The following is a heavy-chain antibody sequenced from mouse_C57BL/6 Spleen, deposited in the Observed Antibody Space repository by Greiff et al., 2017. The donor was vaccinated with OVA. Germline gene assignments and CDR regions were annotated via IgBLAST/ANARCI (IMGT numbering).Heavy chain of an antibody. CDR3: ARHRDYGSSYYAMDY. J-gene: IGHJ4*01. CDR2: IWSDGST. D-gene: IGHD1-1*01. V-gene: IGHV2-6-1*01. CDR1: GFSLTSYG. Sequence: QVQLQQSGPGLVAPSQSLSITCTVSGFSLTSYGVHWVRQPPGKGLEWLVVIWSDGSTTYNSALKSRLSISKDNSKSQVFLKMNSLQTDDTAMYYCARHRDYGSSYYAMDYWGQGTSVTVSS.